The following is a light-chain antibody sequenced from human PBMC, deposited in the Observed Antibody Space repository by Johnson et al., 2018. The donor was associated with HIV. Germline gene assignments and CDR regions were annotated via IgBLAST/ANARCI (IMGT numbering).Light chain of an antibody. Sequence: QSVLTQPPSVSAAPGQKVTISCSGSSSNIGNNYVSWYQHLPGTAPKLLIYDNNKRPSGIPDRFSGSKSGTSATLGITGLQTGDEADYYCGTWDGSLSAGVFGTGTKVTVL. CDR3: GTWDGSLSAGV. CDR2: DNN. CDR1: SSNIGNNY. V-gene: IGLV1-51*01. J-gene: IGLJ1*01.